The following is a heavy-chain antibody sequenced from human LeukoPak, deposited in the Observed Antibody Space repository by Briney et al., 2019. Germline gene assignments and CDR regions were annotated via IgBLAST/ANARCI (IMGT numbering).Heavy chain of an antibody. J-gene: IGHJ5*02. CDR1: GGSISSSNW. D-gene: IGHD4-17*01. CDR2: IYHSGST. CDR3: ARDPWNDYGDYRQDNWFDP. V-gene: IGHV4-4*02. Sequence: SETLSLTCAVSGGSISSSNWWSWVRQPPGKGLEWIGEIYHSGSTNYNPSLKSRVTISVDKSKNQFSLKLSSVTAADTAVYYCARDPWNDYGDYRQDNWFDPWGQGTLVTVSS.